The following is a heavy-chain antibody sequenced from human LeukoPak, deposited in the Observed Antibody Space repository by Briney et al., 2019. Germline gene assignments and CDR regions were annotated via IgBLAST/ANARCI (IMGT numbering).Heavy chain of an antibody. CDR1: GFTFSSYS. CDR3: ARDLGYSGSQDY. J-gene: IGHJ4*02. V-gene: IGHV3-21*01. Sequence: GGSLRLPCAASGFTFSSYSMNWVRQAPGKGLEWVSSISSSSSYIYYADSVKGRFTISRDNAKNSLYLQMSSLRAEDTAVYYCARDLGYSGSQDYWGQGTLVTVSS. CDR2: ISSSSSYI. D-gene: IGHD1-26*01.